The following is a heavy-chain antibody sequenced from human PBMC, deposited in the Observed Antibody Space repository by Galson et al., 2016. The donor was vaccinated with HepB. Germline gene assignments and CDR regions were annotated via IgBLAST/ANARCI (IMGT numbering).Heavy chain of an antibody. CDR1: GDSTSYYY. J-gene: IGHJ4*02. D-gene: IGHD6-13*01. CDR3: ARPLKYVATAGYDC. Sequence: SETLSLTCIVSGDSTSYYYWAWIRQSPGKGLEWIGSINYSGTTYYNPSLKSRVAISVDTSKNQISLKVNSVTAADTAVYFCARPLKYVATAGYDCWGQGTLVTVSS. CDR2: INYSGTT. V-gene: IGHV4-39*01.